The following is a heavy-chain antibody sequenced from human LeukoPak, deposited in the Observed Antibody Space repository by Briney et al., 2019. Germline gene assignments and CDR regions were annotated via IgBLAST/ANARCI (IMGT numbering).Heavy chain of an antibody. J-gene: IGHJ4*02. CDR3: ARGLYCTNGVCLGPLHY. Sequence: GGSLRLSCAASGFTFSSYDMHWVRHATGKGLEWVSAIGTAGDTYYPGSVKGRFTISRENAKNSLYLQMNSLRAGDSAVYYCARGLYCTNGVCLGPLHYWGQGTLVTVSS. CDR2: IGTAGDT. D-gene: IGHD2-8*01. CDR1: GFTFSSYD. V-gene: IGHV3-13*01.